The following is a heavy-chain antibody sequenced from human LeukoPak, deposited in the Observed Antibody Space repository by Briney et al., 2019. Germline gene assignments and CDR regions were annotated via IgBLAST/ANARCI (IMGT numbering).Heavy chain of an antibody. CDR3: AKGRGTTVTSAANY. CDR1: GFTFSSYA. CDR2: IGGSGSNT. J-gene: IGHJ4*02. D-gene: IGHD4-17*01. Sequence: GGSLRLSCAASGFTFSSYAMSWVRQAPGKGLEWVSCIGGSGSNTYYADSVKDRFTISRDNSKNTLFLQMNSLRAEDTAVYYCAKGRGTTVTSAANYWGQGTLATVSS. V-gene: IGHV3-23*01.